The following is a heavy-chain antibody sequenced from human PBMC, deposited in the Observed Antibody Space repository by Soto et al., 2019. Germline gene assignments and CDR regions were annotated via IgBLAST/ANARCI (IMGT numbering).Heavy chain of an antibody. Sequence: QVQLVQSVAEVKKPGASVKVSCKASGYTFTIYDIKWVRQATGQGLEWMGWMNPNSGNTGYAQKFQGRVTMTRNTSISTAYMELSSMRSEDTALYYRPRTIHSNNVAYWDQGTLFTASS. J-gene: IGHJ4*02. CDR1: GYTFTIYD. V-gene: IGHV1-8*01. CDR3: PRTIHSNNVAY. D-gene: IGHD4-4*01. CDR2: MNPNSGNT.